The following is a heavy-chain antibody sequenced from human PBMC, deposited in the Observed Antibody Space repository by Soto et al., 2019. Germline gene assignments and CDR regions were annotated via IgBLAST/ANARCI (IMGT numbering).Heavy chain of an antibody. J-gene: IGHJ6*02. Sequence: SDTLSLSCALYGWSFTGYYWSWIRQPPGKGLEWIGEINHSGSTNYNPSLKSRVTISVDTSKNQFSLKLSSVTAADTAVYYCARERRKYYYGSGSYYQTQYNYYGMDAWGQGTTVT. V-gene: IGHV4-34*01. CDR3: ARERRKYYYGSGSYYQTQYNYYGMDA. D-gene: IGHD3-10*01. CDR1: GWSFTGYY. CDR2: INHSGST.